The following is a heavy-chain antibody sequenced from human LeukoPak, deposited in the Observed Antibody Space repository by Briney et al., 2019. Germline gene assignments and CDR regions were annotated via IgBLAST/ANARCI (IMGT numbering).Heavy chain of an antibody. CDR1: GGSISSYY. CDR3: AREPRYGPHVGFDY. CDR2: IYTSGST. Sequence: SETLSLTCTVSGGSISSYYWSWIRQPAGKGLEWIGRIYTSGSTNYNPSLKSRVTMSVDTSKNQFSLKLSSATAADTAVYYCAREPRYGPHVGFDYWGQGTLVTVSS. D-gene: IGHD3-10*01. J-gene: IGHJ4*02. V-gene: IGHV4-4*07.